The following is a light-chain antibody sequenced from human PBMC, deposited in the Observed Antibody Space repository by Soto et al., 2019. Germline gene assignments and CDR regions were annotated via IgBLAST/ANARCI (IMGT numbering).Light chain of an antibody. CDR2: GAS. V-gene: IGKV3D-20*02. CDR1: QSVSSSY. J-gene: IGKJ5*01. Sequence: EIVLTQSPGTLSLSPGERATLSCRASQSVSSSYLAWYQQKPGQAPRLLIYGASTRATDIPARLSGSGSGTEFTLTISSIEPEDFAVYYCQQRSNWPPINFRQGTRMEIK. CDR3: QQRSNWPPIN.